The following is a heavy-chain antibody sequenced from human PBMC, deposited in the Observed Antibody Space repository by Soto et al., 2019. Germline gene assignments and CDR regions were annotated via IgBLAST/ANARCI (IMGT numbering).Heavy chain of an antibody. CDR3: EKPPGKQYYCYMDV. Sequence: EVQLLESGGGLVQPGGSLRLSCAASGFTFSSYAMSWVRQAPGKGLEWVSAISGSGGSTYYADPVQGRSTMTRDNSNNTLYLQMNRLRAADTAVYYCEKPPGKQYYCYMDVRGKGTTVTVSS. V-gene: IGHV3-23*01. CDR2: ISGSGGST. J-gene: IGHJ6*03. CDR1: GFTFSSYA.